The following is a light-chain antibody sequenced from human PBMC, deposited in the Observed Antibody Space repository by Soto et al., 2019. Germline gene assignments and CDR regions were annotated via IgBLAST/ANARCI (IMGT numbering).Light chain of an antibody. CDR2: GAS. Sequence: EIVMTQSSATLSVSPGERVILSCRASQSINSDLAWYQQKPGQAPRFLTYGASTRATGIPARFSGSGSGTQFTLTISSLQSEDSALYYCQHYYSWPWTFGQGTKGDIK. CDR3: QHYYSWPWT. V-gene: IGKV3-15*01. J-gene: IGKJ1*01. CDR1: QSINSD.